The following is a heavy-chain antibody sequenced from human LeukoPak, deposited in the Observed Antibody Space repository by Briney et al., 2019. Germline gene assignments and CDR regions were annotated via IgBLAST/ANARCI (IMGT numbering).Heavy chain of an antibody. CDR3: ARSPKVSAALDVFDI. CDR1: EFTFSSHS. Sequence: TGGSLRLSCAASEFTFSSHSMNWVRQAPGKGLEWVSSISRSGGSIYYADSLKGRFTISRDNAKNSLYLQMNSLRAEDTAVYFCARSPKVSAALDVFDIWGQGTMVTVSS. J-gene: IGHJ3*02. V-gene: IGHV3-21*01. D-gene: IGHD2-2*01. CDR2: ISRSGGSI.